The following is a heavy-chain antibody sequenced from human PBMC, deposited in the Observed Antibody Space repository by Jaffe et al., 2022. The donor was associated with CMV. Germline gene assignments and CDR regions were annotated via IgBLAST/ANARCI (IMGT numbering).Heavy chain of an antibody. CDR2: FDPEDGET. CDR1: GYTFTELS. D-gene: IGHD6-19*01. CDR3: TTDRGSGWHEGYFDF. V-gene: IGHV1-24*01. Sequence: QVHLVQSGAEVKKPGASVKVSCKVSGYTFTELSMHWVRQAPGKGLEWMGVFDPEDGETIYAQKFQGRVTMTEDTSTDTAYMELSSLRSEDTAIYYCTTDRGSGWHEGYFDFWGQGTLVTVSS. J-gene: IGHJ5*01.